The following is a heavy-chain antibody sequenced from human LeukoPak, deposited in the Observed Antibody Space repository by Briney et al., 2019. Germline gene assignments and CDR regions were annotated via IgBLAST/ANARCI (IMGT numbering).Heavy chain of an antibody. CDR3: ARDLEGYSSGWTHFQH. CDR2: ISYDGSNK. CDR1: GFTSSSYA. D-gene: IGHD6-19*01. V-gene: IGHV3-30*04. J-gene: IGHJ1*01. Sequence: GRSLRLSCAASGFTSSSYAMHWVREAPGKGLEWVAVISYDGSNKYYADSVKGRFTISRDNSKNTLYLQMNSLRADDTAVYYCARDLEGYSSGWTHFQHWGQGTLVTVSS.